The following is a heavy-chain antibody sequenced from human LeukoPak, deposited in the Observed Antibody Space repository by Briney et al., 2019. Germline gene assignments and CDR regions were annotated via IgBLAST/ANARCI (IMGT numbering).Heavy chain of an antibody. J-gene: IGHJ5*02. CDR3: ARQVRENWFDP. Sequence: SETLSLTCSVSGGSISSSTYYWGWIRQPPGKELEWIGSIYYSGSTDYNPSLRSRVTISVDTSKNQFSLKLSSVTATDTAVYYCARQVRENWFDPWGQGTLVTVSS. CDR1: GGSISSSTYY. CDR2: IYYSGST. V-gene: IGHV4-39*01.